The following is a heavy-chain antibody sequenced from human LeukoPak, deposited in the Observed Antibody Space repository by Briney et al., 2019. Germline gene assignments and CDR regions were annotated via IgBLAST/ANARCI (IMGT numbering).Heavy chain of an antibody. Sequence: SETLSLTCTVSVGSISGYYWSWVRQPPGKGLEWIGYIFYSGSTNYNPSLKSRVTISGDTSKNQFSLKLTSVTAADTAVYYCARDYHMAVWGKGTSVTVSS. D-gene: IGHD3-16*02. CDR3: ARDYHMAV. J-gene: IGHJ6*01. CDR2: IFYSGST. V-gene: IGHV4-59*01. CDR1: VGSISGYY.